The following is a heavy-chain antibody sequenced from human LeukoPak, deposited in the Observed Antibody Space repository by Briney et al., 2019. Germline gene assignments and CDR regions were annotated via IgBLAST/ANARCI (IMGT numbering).Heavy chain of an antibody. CDR3: AKDLSGWYYYYGMDV. CDR1: GFTFDDYA. D-gene: IGHD6-19*01. J-gene: IGHJ6*02. CDR2: ISWNSGSI. V-gene: IGHV3-9*01. Sequence: GGSLRLSCAASGFTFDDYAMHWVRQAPGKGLEWVSGISWNSGSIGYADSVKGRFTISRDNAKNSLYLQMNSLRAEDTALYYCAKDLSGWYYYYGMDVWGQGTTVTVSS.